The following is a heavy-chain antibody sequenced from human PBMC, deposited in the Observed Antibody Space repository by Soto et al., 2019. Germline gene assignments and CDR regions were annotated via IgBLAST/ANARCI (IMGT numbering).Heavy chain of an antibody. V-gene: IGHV2-5*02. J-gene: IGHJ6*02. CDR2: IYWDDDK. CDR1: GFSLSITGVG. CDR3: AYYYDSSGYDSYYSYGMDV. Sequence: SGPTLVNPTQTLTLTCTFSGFSLSITGVGVGWIRQPPGKALEWLALIYWDDDKRYSPSLKSRLTITKDMSKNQVVLTMTNVDPVDTATYYCAYYYDSSGYDSYYSYGMDVWGQGTTVTVSS. D-gene: IGHD3-22*01.